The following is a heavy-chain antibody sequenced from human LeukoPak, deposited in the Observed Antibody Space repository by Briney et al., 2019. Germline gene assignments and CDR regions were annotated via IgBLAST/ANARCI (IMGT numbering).Heavy chain of an antibody. D-gene: IGHD3-10*01. CDR1: GGSISSGDYY. CDR3: ARRFLWFGESSGTFDY. Sequence: SQTLSLTCTVSGGSISSGDYYWGWIRQPPGKGLEWIGYIYESGDTHYNPSLKSRVIISVDTSKNQFSLKLSSVTAADTAVYYCARRFLWFGESSGTFDYWGQGTLVTVSS. CDR2: IYESGDT. J-gene: IGHJ4*02. V-gene: IGHV4-30-4*01.